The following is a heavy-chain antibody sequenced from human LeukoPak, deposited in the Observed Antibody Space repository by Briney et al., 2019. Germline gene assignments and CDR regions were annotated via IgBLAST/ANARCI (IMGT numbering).Heavy chain of an antibody. CDR1: GFTFSSYA. J-gene: IGHJ5*01. V-gene: IGHV3-30*02. CDR2: IRYDGSNK. D-gene: IGHD3-9*01. CDR3: AKDHTKVLRYFDWFDY. Sequence: GGSLRLSCAASGFTFSSYAMHWVRQAPGKGLEWVAFIRYDGSNKYYADSVKGRFTISRDNSKNTLYLQMNSLRAEDTAVYYCAKDHTKVLRYFDWFDYWGQGTLVTVSS.